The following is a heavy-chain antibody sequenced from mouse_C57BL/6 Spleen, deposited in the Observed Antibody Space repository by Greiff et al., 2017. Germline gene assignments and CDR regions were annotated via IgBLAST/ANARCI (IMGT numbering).Heavy chain of an antibody. CDR2: IDPETGGT. D-gene: IGHD1-1*02. V-gene: IGHV1-15*01. CDR3: TRGSLRSRGDY. CDR1: GYTFTDYE. J-gene: IGHJ2*01. Sequence: VKLQESGAELVRPGASVTLSCKASGYTFTDYEMHWVKQTPVHGLEWIGAIDPETGGTAYNQKFKGKAILTADKSSSTAYMELRSLTSEDSAVYYCTRGSLRSRGDYWGQGTTLTVSS.